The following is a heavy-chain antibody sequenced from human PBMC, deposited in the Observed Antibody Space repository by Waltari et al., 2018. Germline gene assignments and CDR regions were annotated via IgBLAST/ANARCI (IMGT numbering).Heavy chain of an antibody. CDR2: INHSGRT. J-gene: IGHJ3*02. Sequence: QVQLQQWGAGLLKPSETLSLTCAVYGGSFSGYYWSWIRQPPGKGLEWIGEINHSGRTNYNPSLKSRVTISVDTSKNQFSLKLSSVTAADTAVYYCARVLYCSSTSCQSDAFDIWGQGTMVTVSS. CDR1: GGSFSGYY. CDR3: ARVLYCSSTSCQSDAFDI. V-gene: IGHV4-34*01. D-gene: IGHD2-2*01.